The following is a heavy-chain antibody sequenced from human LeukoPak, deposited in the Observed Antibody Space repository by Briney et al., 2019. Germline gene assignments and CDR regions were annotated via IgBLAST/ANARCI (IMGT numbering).Heavy chain of an antibody. CDR3: ARVGLRYFDRGDY. V-gene: IGHV3-11*01. D-gene: IGHD3-9*01. CDR1: GFTFSDYY. J-gene: IGHJ4*02. Sequence: PGGSLRLSCAASGFTFSDYYMSWIRQAPGKGLEMVSYISSSGSTIYYADPVKGRFTISRDNAKNSLYLQMNSLRAEDTAVYYCARVGLRYFDRGDYWGQGTLVTVSS. CDR2: ISSSGSTI.